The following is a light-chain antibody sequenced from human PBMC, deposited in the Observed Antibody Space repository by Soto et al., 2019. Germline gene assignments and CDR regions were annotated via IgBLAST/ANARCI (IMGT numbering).Light chain of an antibody. CDR3: QQAATXPLT. CDR1: QSFGNL. J-gene: IGKJ4*01. V-gene: IGKV1-12*01. Sequence: DIQMTQSPSSGSASVWDRFIITCRASQSFGNLVAWYQQKRGKAPTLLICPISTFKGGVPSRFSGSESGTDFTLTICSVQPEDSATYYCQQAATXPLTCGGGTKV. CDR2: PIS.